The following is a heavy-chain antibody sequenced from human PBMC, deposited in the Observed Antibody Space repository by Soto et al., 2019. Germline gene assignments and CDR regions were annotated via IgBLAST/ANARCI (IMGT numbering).Heavy chain of an antibody. D-gene: IGHD3-10*01. Sequence: EVQLLESGGGLVQPGGSLRLSCTGSGFIFSAYAMSWVRQAPGKGLEWVASISGVGGTTYYADSVKGRFTISRDNSKNTLYLQMNSLGVEDTAIYYCAKDMGYWGQGTLVTVSS. CDR3: AKDMGY. V-gene: IGHV3-23*01. CDR2: ISGVGGTT. J-gene: IGHJ4*02. CDR1: GFIFSAYA.